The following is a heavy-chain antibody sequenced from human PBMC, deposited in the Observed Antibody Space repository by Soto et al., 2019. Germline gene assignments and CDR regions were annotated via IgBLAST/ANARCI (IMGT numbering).Heavy chain of an antibody. D-gene: IGHD3-3*01. J-gene: IGHJ4*02. CDR3: ARMGYYDLVVDY. Sequence: SGRTLVNPTRTLTLTCTFSGFSLITSGMCVSWMRQPPGKALEWLALIDWDDDKYYSTSLKTRLTISKDTSKNQVVLTMTNMDPVDTATYYCARMGYYDLVVDYWGQGTLVTVSS. CDR2: IDWDDDK. CDR1: GFSLITSGMC. V-gene: IGHV2-70*01.